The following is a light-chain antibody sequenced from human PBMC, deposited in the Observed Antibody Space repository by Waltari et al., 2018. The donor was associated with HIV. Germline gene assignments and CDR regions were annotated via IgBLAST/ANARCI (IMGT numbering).Light chain of an antibody. V-gene: IGKV4-1*01. CDR1: RTLLYSSNNKNY. CDR2: WAS. Sequence: DIVLTQSPDSLVVSLGERATINCNSSRTLLYSSNNKNYLAWYQLKPGQTPKLLFYWASTREAGVPDRFTTSGSRTDFALTITNLQAEDVAVYYCQQYFFPPRFTFGQGTKLQI. J-gene: IGKJ2*01. CDR3: QQYFFPPRFT.